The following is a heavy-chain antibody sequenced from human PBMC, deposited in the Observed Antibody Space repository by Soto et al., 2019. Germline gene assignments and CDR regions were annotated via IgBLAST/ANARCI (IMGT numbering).Heavy chain of an antibody. CDR3: ARVPSKLLWFGELLYSPGVYYGMDV. Sequence: GASVKVSCKASGYSFSTFAIHWVRQAPGQRLEWMGWINAGNGDTKYSEKFQGRVTITRDTSASTAYMELRSLRSDDTAVYYCARVPSKLLWFGELLYSPGVYYGMDVWGQGTTVTVSS. D-gene: IGHD3-10*01. V-gene: IGHV1-3*01. CDR2: INAGNGDT. CDR1: GYSFSTFA. J-gene: IGHJ6*02.